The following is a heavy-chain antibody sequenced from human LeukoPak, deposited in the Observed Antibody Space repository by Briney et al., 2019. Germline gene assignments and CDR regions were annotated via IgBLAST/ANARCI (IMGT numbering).Heavy chain of an antibody. J-gene: IGHJ5*02. CDR3: ARRVDATRWFDP. CDR2: INPDGTNT. V-gene: IGHV3-74*03. D-gene: IGHD2-15*01. CDR1: GFTFSNYF. Sequence: PGGSLRLSCAASGFTFSNYFMHWVRQAPGRWLVWVSRINPDGTNTMYAGSVKGRFTISRDNAKNILYLQMNSLRDDDTAVYYCARRVDATRWFDPWGQGTLVTVSS.